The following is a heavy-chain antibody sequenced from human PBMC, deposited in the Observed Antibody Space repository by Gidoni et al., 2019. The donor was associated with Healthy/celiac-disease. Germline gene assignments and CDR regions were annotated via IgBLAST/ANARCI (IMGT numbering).Heavy chain of an antibody. CDR1: GFTFSSYS. CDR3: ARFWGTSFDY. D-gene: IGHD3-16*01. J-gene: IGHJ4*02. V-gene: IGHV3-21*01. CDR2: ISSSSSYI. Sequence: EVQLVESVAGLFKPGRPLSLSCASSGFTFSSYSMNWVRQAPGKGLEWVSSISSSSSYIYYADSVKGRVTISRDNAKNSLYLQMNSLRAEDTAVYYCARFWGTSFDYWGQGTLVTVSS.